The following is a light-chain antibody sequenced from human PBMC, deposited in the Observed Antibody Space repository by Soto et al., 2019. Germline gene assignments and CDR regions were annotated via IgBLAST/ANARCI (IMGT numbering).Light chain of an antibody. J-gene: IGKJ5*01. CDR1: QGISSS. Sequence: DIPLTQSPSFLSASVGDRVTITCRASQGISSSLAWYQQKPGKAPNLLIYTASNLQSGGPSRFSGSGSGTEFTLTISGLQPEDFATYFCQQLNDYPITFGQGTQLENK. CDR2: TAS. CDR3: QQLNDYPIT. V-gene: IGKV1-9*01.